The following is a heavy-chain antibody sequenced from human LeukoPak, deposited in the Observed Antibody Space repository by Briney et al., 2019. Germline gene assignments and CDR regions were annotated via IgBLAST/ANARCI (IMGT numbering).Heavy chain of an antibody. D-gene: IGHD1-1*01. J-gene: IGHJ4*02. CDR3: ARSRNDLNFDY. Sequence: SVKVSCKASGGTFSSYAISWVRQARGQGLEWMGGIIPIFGTANYAQKFQGRVTITTDESSSTAYMELSSLRSEDTAVYYCARSRNDLNFDYWGQGTLVTVSS. CDR1: GGTFSSYA. V-gene: IGHV1-69*05. CDR2: IIPIFGTA.